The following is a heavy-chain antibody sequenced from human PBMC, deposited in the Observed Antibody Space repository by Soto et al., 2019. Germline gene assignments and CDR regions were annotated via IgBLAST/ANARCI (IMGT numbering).Heavy chain of an antibody. CDR3: AKDVVEKVRTTIGMDV. D-gene: IGHD1-7*01. CDR2: ISYDGSNK. CDR1: GFTFSSYG. V-gene: IGHV3-30*18. J-gene: IGHJ6*02. Sequence: PGGSLRLSCAASGFTFSSYGMHWVRQAPGKGLEWVAVISYDGSNKYYADSVKGRFTISRDNSKNTLYLQMNSLRAEDTAVYYCAKDVVEKVRTTIGMDVWGQGTTVTVSS.